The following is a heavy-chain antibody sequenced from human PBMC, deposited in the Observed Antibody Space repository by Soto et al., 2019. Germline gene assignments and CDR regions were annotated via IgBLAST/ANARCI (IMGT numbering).Heavy chain of an antibody. J-gene: IGHJ4*02. CDR2: ISYDGSNK. V-gene: IGHV3-30-3*01. CDR1: GFTFSSYA. D-gene: IGHD4-17*01. Sequence: PGGSLRLSCAASGFTFSSYAMHWVRQAPGKGLEWVAVISYDGSNKYYADSVKGRFTISRDNSKNTLYLQMNSLRAEDTAVYYCAREVLNGDYSSFDYWGQGTLVTVSS. CDR3: AREVLNGDYSSFDY.